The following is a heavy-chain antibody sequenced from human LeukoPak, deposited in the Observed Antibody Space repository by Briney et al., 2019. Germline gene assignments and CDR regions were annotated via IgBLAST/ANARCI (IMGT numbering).Heavy chain of an antibody. CDR2: ITSGGNT. D-gene: IGHD5-12*01. Sequence: GRSLRLSCAASGFTVSSNYMNWVRQAPGKGLEWVSVITSGGNTYYADSVKGRFTTSRDNSKNTLYVQMNSLRAEDTAIYYCARGRRYRDYDRPLDYWGQGTLVTVSS. J-gene: IGHJ4*02. V-gene: IGHV3-53*01. CDR1: GFTVSSNY. CDR3: ARGRRYRDYDRPLDY.